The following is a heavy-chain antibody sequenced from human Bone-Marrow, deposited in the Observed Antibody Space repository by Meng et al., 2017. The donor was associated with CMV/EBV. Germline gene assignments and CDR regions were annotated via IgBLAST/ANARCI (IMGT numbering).Heavy chain of an antibody. V-gene: IGHV4-34*01. CDR2: INHSGST. CDR3: ARGSRYRYSSSWSHFDY. Sequence: YGGSFSGYYWSWIRQPPGQGLEWIGEINHSGSTNYNPSLKSRVTISVDTSKNQFSLKLSSVTAADTAVYYCARGSRYRYSSSWSHFDYWGQGTLVTVSS. CDR1: GGSFSGYY. J-gene: IGHJ4*02. D-gene: IGHD6-13*01.